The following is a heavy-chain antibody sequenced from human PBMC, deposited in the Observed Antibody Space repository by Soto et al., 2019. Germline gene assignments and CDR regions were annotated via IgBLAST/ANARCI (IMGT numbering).Heavy chain of an antibody. CDR1: GFTFSSYC. V-gene: IGHV3-33*01. D-gene: IGHD6-19*01. CDR3: AREYRIAVAGNPALGY. Sequence: GGSLRLSCAAPGFTFSSYCMHWVRQAPGKGLEWVAVIWYDGSNKYYADSVKGRFTISRDNSKNTLYLQMNSLRAEDTAVYYCAREYRIAVAGNPALGYWGQGTLVTVSS. J-gene: IGHJ4*02. CDR2: IWYDGSNK.